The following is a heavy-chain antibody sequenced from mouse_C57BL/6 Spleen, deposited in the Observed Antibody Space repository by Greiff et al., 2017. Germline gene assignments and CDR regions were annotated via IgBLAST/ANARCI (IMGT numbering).Heavy chain of an antibody. CDR3: ASSSGTEDYAMDY. Sequence: VQLQQSGAELVRPGTSVKVSCKASGYAFTNYLIEWVKQRPGQGLEWIGVINPGSGGTNYNEKFKGKSTLTADKSSSTAYMQLSSLTSEDSAVYFCASSSGTEDYAMDYWGQGTSVTVSS. CDR1: GYAFTNYL. V-gene: IGHV1-54*01. J-gene: IGHJ4*01. CDR2: INPGSGGT. D-gene: IGHD3-2*02.